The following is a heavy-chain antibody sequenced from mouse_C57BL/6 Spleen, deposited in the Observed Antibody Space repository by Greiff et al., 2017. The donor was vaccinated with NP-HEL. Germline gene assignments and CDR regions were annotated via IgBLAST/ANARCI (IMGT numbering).Heavy chain of an antibody. CDR3: AREGGGSSSFDY. D-gene: IGHD1-1*01. J-gene: IGHJ2*01. CDR1: GYTFTSYW. CDR2: IDPSDSYT. V-gene: IGHV1-59*01. Sequence: QVQLKQPGAELVRPGTSVKLSCKASGYTFTSYWMHWVKQRPGQGLEWIGVIDPSDSYTNYNQKFKGKATLTVDTSSSTAYMQLSSLTSEDSAVYYCAREGGGSSSFDYWGQGTTLTVSS.